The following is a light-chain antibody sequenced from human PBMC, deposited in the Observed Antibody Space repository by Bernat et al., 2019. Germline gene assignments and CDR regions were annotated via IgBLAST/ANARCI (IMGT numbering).Light chain of an antibody. J-gene: IGLJ1*01. V-gene: IGLV1-40*01. CDR1: SSNIGAGYD. CDR3: AAWDASLVGYV. Sequence: QSVLTQPPSVSGAPGQRVTISCTGSSSNIGAGYDVHWYQQLPGTAPKLLIYRTTRRPSGVPDRFSGSKSGTSASLAIIGLQSEDEAHYYCAAWDASLVGYVFGTGTQVTVL. CDR2: RTT.